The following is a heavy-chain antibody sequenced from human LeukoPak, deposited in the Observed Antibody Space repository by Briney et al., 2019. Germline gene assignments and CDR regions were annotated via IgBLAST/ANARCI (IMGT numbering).Heavy chain of an antibody. D-gene: IGHD3/OR15-3a*01. J-gene: IGHJ6*03. CDR2: IYTSGST. CDR3: ARDSYGFWSGYHYYYMDV. Sequence: SETLSLTCTVSGGSISSGSYYWSWIRQPAGKGVEWIGRIYTSGSTNYNPSLKSRVTISVDTSKNQFSLKLSSVIAADTAVYYCARDSYGFWSGYHYYYMDVWGKGTTVTVSS. V-gene: IGHV4-61*02. CDR1: GGSISSGSYY.